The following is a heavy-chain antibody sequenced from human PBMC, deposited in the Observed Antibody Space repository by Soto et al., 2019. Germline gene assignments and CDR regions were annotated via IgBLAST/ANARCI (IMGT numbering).Heavy chain of an antibody. V-gene: IGHV3-23*01. Sequence: EVQLLDYGGGLVQPGGSLRLSCAASGFTFXNYVMSWVRQAPGKGLEWVSSVSNSGSNTYYAESVKGRVTISRDNSNNTLYLQMNSLRAEDTALYYCARRGRTLPHYSYYMDVWGKGTTVTVSS. CDR3: ARRGRTLPHYSYYMDV. J-gene: IGHJ6*03. CDR2: VSNSGSNT. CDR1: GFTFXNYV.